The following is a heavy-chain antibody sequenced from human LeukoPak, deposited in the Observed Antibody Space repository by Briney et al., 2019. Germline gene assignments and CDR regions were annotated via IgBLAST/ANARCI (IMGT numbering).Heavy chain of an antibody. Sequence: GGSLRLSCAASGFTFHTYAMTWVRRAPGKGLEWLAAVSPRGDNAYYADSVKGRFTISRDNSKSTLYLQMSGLKAEDTAVYYCAKPHITSVVTVLAYYFDYWGRGSLVTVSS. CDR2: VSPRGDNA. V-gene: IGHV3-23*01. D-gene: IGHD2-21*02. CDR3: AKPHITSVVTVLAYYFDY. J-gene: IGHJ4*02. CDR1: GFTFHTYA.